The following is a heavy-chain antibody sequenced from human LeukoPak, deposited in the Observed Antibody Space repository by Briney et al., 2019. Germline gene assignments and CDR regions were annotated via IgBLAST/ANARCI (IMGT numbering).Heavy chain of an antibody. CDR3: AKDRDGYSSGWYTN. V-gene: IGHV3-15*01. CDR1: GFSFSDAW. CDR2: IKSKTAGGTT. Sequence: GESLRLSCVASGFSFSDAWMSWVRQAPGKGLEWVGRIKSKTAGGTTDYAAPVKGRFTISRDNSKNTLYLQMNSLRAEDTAVYYCAKDRDGYSSGWYTNWGQGTLVTVSS. D-gene: IGHD6-19*01. J-gene: IGHJ4*02.